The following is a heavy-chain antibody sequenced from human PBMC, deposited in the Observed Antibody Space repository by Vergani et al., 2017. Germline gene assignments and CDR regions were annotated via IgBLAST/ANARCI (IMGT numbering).Heavy chain of an antibody. CDR3: ARKGDTGYSSGWYSYYFDY. CDR2: INAGNGNT. J-gene: IGHJ4*02. Sequence: QVQLVQSGAEVKKPGASVKVSCKASGYTFTSYAMHWVRQAPGQRLEWMGWINAGNGNTKYSQKFQGRVTITRDTSASTAYMALSSLRSEDTAVYYCARKGDTGYSSGWYSYYFDYWGQGTLVTVSS. CDR1: GYTFTSYA. D-gene: IGHD6-19*01. V-gene: IGHV1-3*01.